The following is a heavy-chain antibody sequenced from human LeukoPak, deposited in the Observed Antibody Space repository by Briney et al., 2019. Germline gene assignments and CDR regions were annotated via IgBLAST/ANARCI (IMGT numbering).Heavy chain of an antibody. CDR2: ITSGRSTI. Sequence: GGALRLSCAASGFTFSNYAMNWVRQAPGKGLEWVSKITSGRSTIYYADSVKGRFAISRDNAKNSLYLQMNSLRAEDAAVYYCARDGGLVRGVIIRGDYFDYWGQGTLVTVSS. D-gene: IGHD3-10*01. CDR3: ARDGGLVRGVIIRGDYFDY. CDR1: GFTFSNYA. J-gene: IGHJ4*02. V-gene: IGHV3-48*03.